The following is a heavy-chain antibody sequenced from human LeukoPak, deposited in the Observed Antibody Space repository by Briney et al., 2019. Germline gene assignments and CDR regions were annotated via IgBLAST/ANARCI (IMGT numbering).Heavy chain of an antibody. V-gene: IGHV1-46*01. D-gene: IGHD2-2*01. J-gene: IGHJ4*02. CDR1: GYTFTSYY. CDR3: ARDYCSSTSCLFDY. CDR2: INPSGGST. Sequence: ASVTVSCTASGYTFTSYYMHWVRQAPGQGLEWMGIINPSGGSTSYAQKFQGRVTMTRDTSISTAYMELSRLTSDDTAVYYCARDYCSSTSCLFDYWGQGTLVTVSS.